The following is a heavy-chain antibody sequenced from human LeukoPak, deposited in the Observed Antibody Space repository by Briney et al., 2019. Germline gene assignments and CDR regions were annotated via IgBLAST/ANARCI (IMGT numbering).Heavy chain of an antibody. D-gene: IGHD4-23*01. J-gene: IGHJ5*02. CDR1: GGSISSSSYY. V-gene: IGHV4-39*01. Sequence: SETLSLTCTVSGGSISSSSYYWGWIRQPPGKGLDWIGGIYYSGSTYYNPSLKSRVTMSVDTSKSQFSLKLSSVTAADTAVYYCARQRWQAHNWFDPWGQGTLVTVSS. CDR2: IYYSGST. CDR3: ARQRWQAHNWFDP.